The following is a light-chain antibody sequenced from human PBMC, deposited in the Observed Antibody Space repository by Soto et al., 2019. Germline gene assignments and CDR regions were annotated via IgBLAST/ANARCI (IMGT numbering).Light chain of an antibody. CDR2: EVV. V-gene: IGLV2-8*01. Sequence: QSALTQPPSASGSPGQSVTISCTGXKNDVGVYYFVSWYQHHPGKAPRLIIYEVVQRPSGVPNRFSGSKSGNTASLTVSGRQAAEEADYCCKSYAGSNTYVFGSGTKLTVL. CDR1: KNDVGVYYF. J-gene: IGLJ1*01. CDR3: KSYAGSNTYV.